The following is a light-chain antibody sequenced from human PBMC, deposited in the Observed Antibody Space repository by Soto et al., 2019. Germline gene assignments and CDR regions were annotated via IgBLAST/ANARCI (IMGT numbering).Light chain of an antibody. CDR2: DVS. J-gene: IGLJ1*01. V-gene: IGLV2-14*01. CDR3: TSYTSSSTPYV. Sequence: SALASPGPPSWAPWPSNPISCAGTRRDVGGYTYVSWYQQHPGKAPKLMIYDVSNRPSGVSNRFSGSKSGNTASLTISGLQAEDEADYYCTSYTSSSTPYVFGGGTKVTVL. CDR1: RRDVGGYTY.